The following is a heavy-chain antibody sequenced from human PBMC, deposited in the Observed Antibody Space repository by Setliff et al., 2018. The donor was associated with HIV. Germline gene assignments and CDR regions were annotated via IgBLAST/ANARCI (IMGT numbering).Heavy chain of an antibody. CDR3: ARVASGFRITMVRVRHAFDI. J-gene: IGHJ3*02. CDR1: GGSFSGYY. D-gene: IGHD3-10*01. Sequence: SQTLSLPCAVYGGSFSGYYWSWIRQPPGKGLEWIGEINHSGSTNYNPSLKSRVTISVDTSKNQFSLKLSSMTAADTAVYYCARVASGFRITMVRVRHAFDIWGQGTMVTVSS. CDR2: INHSGST. V-gene: IGHV4-34*01.